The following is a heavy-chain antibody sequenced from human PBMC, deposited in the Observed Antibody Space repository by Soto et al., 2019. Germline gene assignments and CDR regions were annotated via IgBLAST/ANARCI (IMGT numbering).Heavy chain of an antibody. CDR3: ARSKTPIVVAVSRWFDP. CDR2: ICSILGIA. Sequence: QVQLVQSGAEVKKPGSSVKVSCKASGGTFSSYTISWVRQAPGQGLEWMGRICSILGIANYAQKFQGRVTITADKSTSTAHMELSSLRSEDTAVYYCARSKTPIVVAVSRWFDPWGQGTLVTVFS. V-gene: IGHV1-69*02. J-gene: IGHJ5*02. D-gene: IGHD6-19*01. CDR1: GGTFSSYT.